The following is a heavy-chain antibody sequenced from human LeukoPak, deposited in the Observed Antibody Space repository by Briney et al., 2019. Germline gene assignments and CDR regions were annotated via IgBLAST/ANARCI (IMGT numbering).Heavy chain of an antibody. CDR2: MNPNSGNT. CDR1: GYTFTSYD. J-gene: IGHJ5*02. V-gene: IGHV1-8*01. D-gene: IGHD4-23*01. CDR3: ATNDYGGNSDWFDP. Sequence: ASVKVSCKASGYTFTSYDINWVRKATGQGLEWMGWMNPNSGNTGYAQKFQGRVTMTRNTSISTAYMELSSLRSEDTAVYYCATNDYGGNSDWFDPWGQGTLVTVSS.